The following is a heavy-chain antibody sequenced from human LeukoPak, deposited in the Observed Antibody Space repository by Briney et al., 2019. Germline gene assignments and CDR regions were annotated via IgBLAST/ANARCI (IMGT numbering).Heavy chain of an antibody. V-gene: IGHV4-39*07. D-gene: IGHD6-6*01. Sequence: TPSETLSLTCSVSGGSISSGGYYWGWIRQPPGKGLEWIGSIYHSGSTYYNPSLKSRVTISVDTSKNQFSLKLSSVTAADTAVYYCARGVARSSKFHFSYYFDYWGQGTLVTVSS. CDR1: GGSISSGGYY. CDR3: ARGVARSSKFHFSYYFDY. CDR2: IYHSGST. J-gene: IGHJ4*02.